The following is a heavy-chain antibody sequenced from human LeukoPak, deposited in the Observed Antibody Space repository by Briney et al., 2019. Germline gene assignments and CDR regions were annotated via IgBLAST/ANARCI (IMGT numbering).Heavy chain of an antibody. CDR2: INWNGGRT. Sequence: PGGSLRLSCAASGFNFDDYDMSWVRQAPGKGLEWVSGINWNGGRTGYADSVKGRFTISRDNAKNSLYLQMNSLRAEDTAVYYCAKAREVWFGELGRYWGQGTLVTVSS. D-gene: IGHD3-10*01. V-gene: IGHV3-20*04. CDR1: GFNFDDYD. J-gene: IGHJ4*02. CDR3: AKAREVWFGELGRY.